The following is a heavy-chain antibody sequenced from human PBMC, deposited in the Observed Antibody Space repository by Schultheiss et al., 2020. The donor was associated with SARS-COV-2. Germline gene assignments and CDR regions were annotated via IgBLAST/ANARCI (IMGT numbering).Heavy chain of an antibody. D-gene: IGHD6-19*01. Sequence: GGSLRLSCSASGFTFSSYAMHWVRQAPGKGLEYVSAISSNGGSTYYADSVKGRFTISRDNSKNTLYLQMSSLRAEDTAVYYCVKGAVAGTSGHFYYYWGQGTLVTVSS. CDR3: VKGAVAGTSGHFYYY. CDR2: ISSNGGST. CDR1: GFTFSSYA. V-gene: IGHV3-64D*09. J-gene: IGHJ4*02.